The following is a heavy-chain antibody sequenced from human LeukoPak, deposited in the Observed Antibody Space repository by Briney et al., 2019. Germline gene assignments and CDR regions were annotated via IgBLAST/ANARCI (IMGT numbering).Heavy chain of an antibody. Sequence: PSQTLSLTCTVSGGSISSGGYYWSWIRQPVGKGLEWIGHIYTSGSTNYNPSLKSRVTISVDTSKNQFSLKLSSVTAADTAVYYCARDRAVVTARQNYYMDVWGKGTTVTVSS. CDR3: ARDRAVVTARQNYYMDV. V-gene: IGHV4-61*09. CDR2: IYTSGST. CDR1: GGSISSGGYY. D-gene: IGHD4-23*01. J-gene: IGHJ6*03.